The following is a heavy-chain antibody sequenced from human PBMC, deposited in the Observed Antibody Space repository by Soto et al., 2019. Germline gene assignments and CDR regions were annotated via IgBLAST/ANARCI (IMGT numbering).Heavy chain of an antibody. CDR1: GFTFSRYT. J-gene: IGHJ4*02. Sequence: EVQLVESGGGLVQSGGSLSLACAAQGFTFSRYTLNWLRGAPGKGLEWFSYISGGGGPMFYADSVKGRVTISRDNAKNSLYLQMDSLRAEDTAVYYCARDKSGSYSIDYWGQGTLVTVSS. V-gene: IGHV3-48*04. D-gene: IGHD1-26*01. CDR3: ARDKSGSYSIDY. CDR2: ISGGGGPM.